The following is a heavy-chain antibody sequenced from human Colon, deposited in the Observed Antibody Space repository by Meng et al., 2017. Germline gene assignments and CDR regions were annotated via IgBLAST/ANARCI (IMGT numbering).Heavy chain of an antibody. Sequence: QVQRAESRPGLVQPSQSPSLSGTLAGGAISSGDYDWSWIRQPPGKGLEWIWYIYYSGSTYSNASLKSRVTIAIDRSKNQFSLKLSSVTAADTAVYYCARDRKHYGERGWFDPWGQGTLVTVSS. CDR3: ARDRKHYGERGWFDP. J-gene: IGHJ5*02. D-gene: IGHD4-17*01. CDR2: IYYSGST. CDR1: GGAISSGDYD. V-gene: IGHV4-30-4*01.